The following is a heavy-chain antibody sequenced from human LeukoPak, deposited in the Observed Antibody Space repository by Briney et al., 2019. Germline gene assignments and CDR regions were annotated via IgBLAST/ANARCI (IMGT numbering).Heavy chain of an antibody. J-gene: IGHJ4*02. D-gene: IGHD5-12*01. CDR1: RGTFSSYA. Sequence: GAPVKASCKASRGTFSSYAISWVRQAPGQRLEWMGRIIPFLAAANYAQKFQGRVTITADKSTSIAYMDLSSLRSEDTAVNYHPRVHYSGYDMIGIDCWGQGPLVTVSS. CDR3: PRVHYSGYDMIGIDC. V-gene: IGHV1-69*04. CDR2: IIPFLAAA.